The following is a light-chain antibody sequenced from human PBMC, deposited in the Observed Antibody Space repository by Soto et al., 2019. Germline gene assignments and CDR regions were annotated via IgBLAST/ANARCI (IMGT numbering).Light chain of an antibody. J-gene: IGKJ5*01. CDR1: QSLLHSNGYNY. CDR3: MQALQTGT. V-gene: IGKV2-28*01. CDR2: LGS. Sequence: DIVMTQSPLSLPVTPGEPASISCRCSQSLLHSNGYNYLDWYLQKPGQSPQLLIYLGSNRASGVPHRFSGSGSGTDFTLKISRVEAEDVGVYYCMQALQTGTFGQGTRLEIK.